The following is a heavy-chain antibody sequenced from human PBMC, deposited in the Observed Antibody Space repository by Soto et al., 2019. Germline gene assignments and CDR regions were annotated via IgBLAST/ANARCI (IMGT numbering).Heavy chain of an antibody. D-gene: IGHD3-3*01. CDR3: ARDSITIFEVAHHQSFDI. CDR2: ISRSHTYI. Sequence: EIQLVESGGGLVKPGGSLRLSCSASGFTFHTYSMTWVRQAPGKGLQWVSSISRSHTYIDYADSVRGRLSISRDNAHNALYLQMDSLRAEATAVDYCARDSITIFEVAHHQSFDIWGQGTEVTVSS. CDR1: GFTFHTYS. V-gene: IGHV3-21*02. J-gene: IGHJ3*02.